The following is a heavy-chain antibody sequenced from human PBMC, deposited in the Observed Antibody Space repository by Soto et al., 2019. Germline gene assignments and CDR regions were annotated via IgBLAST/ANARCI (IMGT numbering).Heavy chain of an antibody. D-gene: IGHD4-17*01. CDR1: GYTFTRFA. V-gene: IGHV1-18*01. Sequence: GASVKVSCKASGYTFTRFAISWMRQAPGQGLEWVGWISANSGNTNYAQRLQGRVTMTTDTSTNTAYMELRGLRSDDTAVYYCARRPPFSFGDHVTHYFDNWGQGTLVTVSS. CDR2: ISANSGNT. J-gene: IGHJ4*02. CDR3: ARRPPFSFGDHVTHYFDN.